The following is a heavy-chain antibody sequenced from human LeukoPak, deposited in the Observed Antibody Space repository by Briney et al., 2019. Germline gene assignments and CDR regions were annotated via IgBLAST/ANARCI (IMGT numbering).Heavy chain of an antibody. J-gene: IGHJ4*02. D-gene: IGHD5-18*01. V-gene: IGHV4-59*01. CDR1: GGSISSYY. CDR3: ARGGADVDTAIRFDY. CDR2: IYYSGST. Sequence: PSETLSLTCTVSGGSISSYYWSWIRQPPGKGLEWIGYIYYSGSTNSNPSLKSRVTISVDTSKNQFSLKLSSVTAADTAVYYCARGGADVDTAIRFDYWGQGTLVSVSS.